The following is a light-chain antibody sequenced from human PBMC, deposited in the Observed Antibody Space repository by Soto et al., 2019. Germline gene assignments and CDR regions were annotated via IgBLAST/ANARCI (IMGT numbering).Light chain of an antibody. CDR2: DAS. Sequence: DIQMTQSPSTLSASVGDRVTITCRASQSITNRLAWYQQKPGKAPKVLIYDASILESGVPSRFSGSGSGTEFILTISSLQPDDFATYSCQHYGGLWAFGQGTKVDI. J-gene: IGKJ1*01. CDR1: QSITNR. V-gene: IGKV1-5*01. CDR3: QHYGGLWA.